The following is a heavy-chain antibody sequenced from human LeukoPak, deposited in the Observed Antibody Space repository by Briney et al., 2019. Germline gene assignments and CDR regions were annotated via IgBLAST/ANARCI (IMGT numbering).Heavy chain of an antibody. D-gene: IGHD3-22*01. J-gene: IGHJ4*02. CDR2: ISGSGTGT. CDR3: ARDDDTSGHSSHFGL. V-gene: IGHV3-23*01. CDR1: GFTFSSYA. Sequence: PGGSLRLSCAVSGFTFSSYAMSWVRQAPGKGLEWVSDISGSGTGTYYADSVRGRFTISRDNSRNTLSLQVNSPRAEDTAVYHCARDDDTSGHSSHFGLWGQGTLVTVSS.